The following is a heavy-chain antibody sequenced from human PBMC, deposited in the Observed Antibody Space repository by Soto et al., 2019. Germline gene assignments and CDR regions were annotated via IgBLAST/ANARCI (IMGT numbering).Heavy chain of an antibody. V-gene: IGHV3-7*03. Sequence: PGGSLRLSCIGSGFTFSSYWMTWVRQAPGKGLEWVANTKQDGSGKNCVDSVKGRFTISTDSAQNSLYLQMNSLRAEDTAVYYCARGYYYDSSGYPDYWGQGTLVTVSS. D-gene: IGHD3-22*01. CDR1: GFTFSSYW. CDR2: TKQDGSGK. J-gene: IGHJ4*02. CDR3: ARGYYYDSSGYPDY.